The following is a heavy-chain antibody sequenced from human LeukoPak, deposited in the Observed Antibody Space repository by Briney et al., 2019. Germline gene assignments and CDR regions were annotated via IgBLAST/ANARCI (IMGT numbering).Heavy chain of an antibody. CDR2: ISGSSSII. J-gene: IGHJ6*02. CDR3: VREVTMVRGVITFYHYNGMDV. D-gene: IGHD3-10*01. V-gene: IGHV3-48*01. Sequence: GGSLRLSCAASGFTFSTYNMNWVRQAPGKGLEWISYISGSSSIIFYADSVKGRFTISRDNAKNSLYLQMNSLRAEDTAVYYCVREVTMVRGVITFYHYNGMDVWGQGTAVTVSS. CDR1: GFTFSTYN.